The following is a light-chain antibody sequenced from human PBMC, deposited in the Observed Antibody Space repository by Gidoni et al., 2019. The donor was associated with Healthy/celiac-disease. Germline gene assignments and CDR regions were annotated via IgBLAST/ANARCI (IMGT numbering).Light chain of an antibody. V-gene: IGLV1-44*01. CDR2: SNN. CDR3: AAWDDSLNGYV. Sequence: VLTQPPSASGTPGQRVTISCSGSSSNIGSITVNWYQQLPGTPPKLLIYSNNQRPSGVPDRFSGSKSGTSASLAISGLQSEDEADYYWAAWDDSLNGYVFGTGTKVTVL. J-gene: IGLJ1*01. CDR1: SSNIGSIT.